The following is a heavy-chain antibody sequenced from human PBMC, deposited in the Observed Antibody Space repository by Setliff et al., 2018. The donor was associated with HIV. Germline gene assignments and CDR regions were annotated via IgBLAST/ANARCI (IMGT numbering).Heavy chain of an antibody. V-gene: IGHV4-38-2*01. J-gene: IGHJ4*02. Sequence: SETLSLTCAVSGYSISSGYYWGWIRQPPGKGLEWIGSIYHSGNTYYNPSLRSRVTVSVDTSKNQFYLKLNSVTAADAAVYYCAMTTEDLAGAAIPYWGQGTLVTVSS. CDR2: IYHSGNT. CDR3: AMTTEDLAGAAIPY. CDR1: GYSISSGYY. D-gene: IGHD2-21*02.